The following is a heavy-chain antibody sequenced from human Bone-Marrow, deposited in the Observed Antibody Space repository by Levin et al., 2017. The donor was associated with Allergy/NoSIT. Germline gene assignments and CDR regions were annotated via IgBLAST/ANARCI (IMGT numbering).Heavy chain of an antibody. D-gene: IGHD2-21*02. CDR3: AKDLMTHKDYFDD. CDR2: IQHDGTKI. Sequence: GESLKISCAASGFTFSTNAMHWVRQAPGKGLEWVAVIQHDGTKIYYADSVKGRFTISRDNFRSTLYLQMDSLSTEDTAVYFCAKDLMTHKDYFDDWAKEPWSPSPQ. J-gene: IGHJ4*01. V-gene: IGHV3-30*04. CDR1: GFTFSTNA.